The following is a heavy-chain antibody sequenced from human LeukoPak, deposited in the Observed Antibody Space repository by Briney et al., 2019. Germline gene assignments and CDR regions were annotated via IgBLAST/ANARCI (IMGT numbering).Heavy chain of an antibody. CDR3: ARGKNTYYYYMDV. V-gene: IGHV4-30-4*07. CDR2: IYYSGST. J-gene: IGHJ6*03. CDR1: GGSISSGGYS. Sequence: SQTLSLTCAVSGGSISSGGYSWSWIRQPPGKGLEWIGYIYYSGSTYYNPSLKNRVTISVDTSKNQFSLKLGSVTAADTAVYYCARGKNTYYYYMDVWGKGTTVTVSS.